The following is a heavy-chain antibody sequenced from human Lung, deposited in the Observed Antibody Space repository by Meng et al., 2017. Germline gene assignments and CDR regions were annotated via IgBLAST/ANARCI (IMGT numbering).Heavy chain of an antibody. CDR3: ARDEDISAAGKLFGDY. CDR2: IDPNNDHT. V-gene: IGHV1-2*06. CDR1: GYTFAAYW. J-gene: IGHJ4*02. D-gene: IGHD6-13*01. Sequence: QGPLVQVRPEVKKPGASVKLSCKPSGYTFAAYWINWLRQAPGQGLEWMGRIDPNNDHTQYAQNFQGRVTMTSDTSISTVYMELNGLRSDDTAVYYCARDEDISAAGKLFGDYWGQGTLVTVSS.